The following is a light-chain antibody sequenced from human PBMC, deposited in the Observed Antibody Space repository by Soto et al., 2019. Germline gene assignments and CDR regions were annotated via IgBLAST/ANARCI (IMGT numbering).Light chain of an antibody. CDR1: QSVSSN. V-gene: IGKV3-15*01. J-gene: IGKJ1*01. Sequence: DIVMTQSPATLSASPGERATLSCRASQSVSSNLAWYHQKPGQAPRLLIYGASTRATGIPARFSGSGSGTEVTPTISSLQSEDFAVYYCEQYNNWPPWTFGQGTKVEIK. CDR2: GAS. CDR3: EQYNNWPPWT.